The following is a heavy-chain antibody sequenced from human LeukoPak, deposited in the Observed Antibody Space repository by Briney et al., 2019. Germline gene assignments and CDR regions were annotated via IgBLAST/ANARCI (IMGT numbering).Heavy chain of an antibody. CDR3: ANGMDV. J-gene: IGHJ6*02. Sequence: PGGSLILSCAASGFTFSYYSMNWVRQAPGKGLEWVSYISNTSSTIYYADSVKGRFTISRDNAQKSLYLQMNSLRDEDTAVYYCANGMDVWGQGTTVTVSS. V-gene: IGHV3-48*02. CDR1: GFTFSYYS. CDR2: ISNTSSTI.